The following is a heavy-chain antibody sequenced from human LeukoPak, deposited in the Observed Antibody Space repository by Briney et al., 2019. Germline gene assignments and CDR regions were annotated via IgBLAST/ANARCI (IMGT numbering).Heavy chain of an antibody. CDR3: ARVLLPLYGMDV. V-gene: IGHV3-7*01. J-gene: IGHJ6*02. Sequence: GGSLRLSCAASGFTFSTYWMSWVRQAPGKGLEWVANIRQDGSKIYYVDSVKGRFTISRDNSKNTLYLQMNSLRAEDTAVYYCARVLLPLYGMDVWGQGTTVTVSS. D-gene: IGHD3-22*01. CDR2: IRQDGSKI. CDR1: GFTFSTYW.